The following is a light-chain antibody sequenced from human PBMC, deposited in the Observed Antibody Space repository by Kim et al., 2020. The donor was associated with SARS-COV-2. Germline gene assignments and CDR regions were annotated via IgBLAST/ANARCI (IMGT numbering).Light chain of an antibody. CDR3: QYGIN. CDR2: DAS. V-gene: IGKV3-11*01. J-gene: IGKJ5*01. Sequence: ATLSLSPGESATLSCRASQSVSNYLAWYQQKPGQAPRLLIYDASKRATGIPARFSGSGSGTDFTLTISSLEPEDLAVYYCQYGINFGQGTRLEIK. CDR1: QSVSNY.